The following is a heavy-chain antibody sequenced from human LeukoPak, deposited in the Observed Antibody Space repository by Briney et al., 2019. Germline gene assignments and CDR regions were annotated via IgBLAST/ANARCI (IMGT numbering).Heavy chain of an antibody. Sequence: QPGGSLGLSCAASGFTFTRNAMAWVRQAPGKGLEWVSAIDGSGGTTFYADSVKGRVTISRVQSTNTVYLQMNSLRADDTAVYYCAKAHCSSTSCSRADNWGQGTLVTVSS. J-gene: IGHJ4*02. D-gene: IGHD2-2*01. CDR3: AKAHCSSTSCSRADN. V-gene: IGHV3-23*01. CDR2: IDGSGGTT. CDR1: GFTFTRNA.